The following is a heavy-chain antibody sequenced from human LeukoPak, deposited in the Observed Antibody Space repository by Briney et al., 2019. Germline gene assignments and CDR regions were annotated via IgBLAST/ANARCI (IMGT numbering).Heavy chain of an antibody. CDR1: QFNFNKFG. V-gene: IGHV3-23*01. CDR2: INGNGGNI. D-gene: IGHD4-17*01. J-gene: IGHJ3*02. CDR3: AKDPNGDFIGTFDI. Sequence: GGSLRLSCTTSQFNFNKFGMTWVRQAPGKGLEWVASINGNGGNIQYAASVQGRFAISRDNSKNTLCLQMNSLRVEDTAVYFCAKDPNGDFIGTFDIWGQGTMVTVSS.